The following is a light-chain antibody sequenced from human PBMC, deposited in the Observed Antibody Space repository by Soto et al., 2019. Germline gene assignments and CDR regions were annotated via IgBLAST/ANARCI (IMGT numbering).Light chain of an antibody. V-gene: IGLV2-14*01. J-gene: IGLJ1*01. CDR3: SSYTRSSIPV. CDR2: EVS. CDR1: SSDVGGYKY. Sequence: QSALTRPASVSGSPGQSITISCTGTSSDVGGYKYVSWYQQHPGKAPKLIIYEVSNRPSGVSDRFSGSKSDNTASLTISGLQAEDEADYYCSSYTRSSIPVFGTGTKVTVL.